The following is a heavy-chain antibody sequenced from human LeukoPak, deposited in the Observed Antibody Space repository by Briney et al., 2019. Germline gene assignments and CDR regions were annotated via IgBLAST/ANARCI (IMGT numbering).Heavy chain of an antibody. D-gene: IGHD3-22*01. J-gene: IGHJ4*02. CDR1: GFTFSNYG. CDR2: IWYDGSNK. CDR3: ARNYYDSSGYYYHDY. Sequence: GGSLRLSCAASGFTFSNYGMHWVRQAPGRGLEWVAVIWYDGSNKYYADSVKGRFTISRDNSKNTLYLQMNSLRAEDTAVYYCARNYYDSSGYYYHDYWGQGTLVTVSS. V-gene: IGHV3-33*01.